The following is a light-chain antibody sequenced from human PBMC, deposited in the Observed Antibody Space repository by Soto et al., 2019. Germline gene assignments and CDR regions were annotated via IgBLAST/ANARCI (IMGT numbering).Light chain of an antibody. J-gene: IGLJ3*02. CDR2: VNSDGSH. V-gene: IGLV4-69*01. Sequence: QAVVTQSPSASASLGASVKLTCTLSSGHSTYAIAWHQQQPEKGPRYFMKVNSDGSHNKGDGISDRFSGSSSGAERYLTISSLQSEDEADYYCQTWGAGGVFGGGTKVTVL. CDR1: SGHSTYA. CDR3: QTWGAGGV.